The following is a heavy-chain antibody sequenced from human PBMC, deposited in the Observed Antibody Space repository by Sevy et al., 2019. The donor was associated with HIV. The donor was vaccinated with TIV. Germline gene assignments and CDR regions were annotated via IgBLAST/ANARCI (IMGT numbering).Heavy chain of an antibody. D-gene: IGHD6-13*01. Sequence: ASVKVSCKASGYTFTGYYMHWVRQAPGQGLEWMGWINPNSGGTNYAQKFQGRVTMTRDTSISTAYMELSSLGSDDTAVYYWAGSHGDSSSWENWFDPWGQGTLVTVSS. V-gene: IGHV1-2*02. J-gene: IGHJ5*02. CDR2: INPNSGGT. CDR3: AGSHGDSSSWENWFDP. CDR1: GYTFTGYY.